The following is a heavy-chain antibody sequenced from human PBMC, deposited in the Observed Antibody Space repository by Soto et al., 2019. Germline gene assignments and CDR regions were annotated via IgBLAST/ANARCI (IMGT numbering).Heavy chain of an antibody. CDR1: GGSISSYY. J-gene: IGHJ3*02. Sequence: PSETLSLTCTVSGGSISSYYWSWIRQPPGKGLEWIGYIYHSGSTNYNPSLKSRVTISVDTSKNQFSLKLSSVTAADTAVYYCARWLRLIPDDAFDIWGQGTMVTVSS. V-gene: IGHV4-59*12. D-gene: IGHD5-12*01. CDR2: IYHSGST. CDR3: ARWLRLIPDDAFDI.